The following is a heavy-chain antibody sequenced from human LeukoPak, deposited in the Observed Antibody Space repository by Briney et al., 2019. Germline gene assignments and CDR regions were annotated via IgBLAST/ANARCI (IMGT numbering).Heavy chain of an antibody. V-gene: IGHV4-34*01. CDR2: INHSGST. J-gene: IGHJ4*02. D-gene: IGHD2-15*01. Sequence: SETLSPTCAVYGGSFSGYYWSWIRQPPGKGLGWIGEINHSGSTNYNPSLKSRVTISVDTSKNQFSLKLSSVTAADTAVYYCARLGYCSGGSCYPLDYWGQGTLVTVSS. CDR3: ARLGYCSGGSCYPLDY. CDR1: GGSFSGYY.